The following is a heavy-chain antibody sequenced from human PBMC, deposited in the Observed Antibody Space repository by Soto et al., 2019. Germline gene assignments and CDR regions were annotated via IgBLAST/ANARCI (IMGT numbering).Heavy chain of an antibody. D-gene: IGHD2-15*01. CDR3: ASSRPSRYCSGGSCHVDY. V-gene: IGHV4-30-2*01. CDR1: GGSISSGGYS. J-gene: IGHJ4*02. CDR2: IYHSGST. Sequence: SETLSLTCAVSGGSISSGGYSWSWIRQPPGKGLEWIGYIYHSGSTYYNPSLKSRVTISVDRSKNQFSLKLSSVTAADTAVYYRASSRPSRYCSGGSCHVDYWGQGTLVTVSS.